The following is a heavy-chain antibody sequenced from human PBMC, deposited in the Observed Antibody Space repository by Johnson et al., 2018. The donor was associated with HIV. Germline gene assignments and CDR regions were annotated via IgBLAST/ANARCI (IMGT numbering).Heavy chain of an antibody. D-gene: IGHD6-6*01. CDR1: GFTFDDYG. CDR3: AKVLGYSSSSREAFDI. J-gene: IGHJ3*02. Sequence: MQLVESGGGVVRPRGSLRLSCAASGFTFDDYGMNWIRQSPGKGLEWVSGITWNGGSTGYADSVKGRFTISRDNSKHTLYLQMNSLRAEDTVVYYCAKVLGYSSSSREAFDIWGQGTMVTVSS. V-gene: IGHV3-20*04. CDR2: ITWNGGST.